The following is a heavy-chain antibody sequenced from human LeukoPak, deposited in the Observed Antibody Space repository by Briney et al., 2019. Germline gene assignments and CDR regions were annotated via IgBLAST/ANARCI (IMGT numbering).Heavy chain of an antibody. CDR2: ISSSSSTI. CDR1: GFTFSSYS. CDR3: ARSAEDIVVVPAAISWFDP. Sequence: GGSLRLSCAASGFTFSSYSMNWVRQAPGKGLEWVSYISSSSSTIYYADSVKGRFTISRDNAKNSLYLQMNSLRAEDTAVYYCARSAEDIVVVPAAISWFDPWGQGTLVTVSS. D-gene: IGHD2-2*01. V-gene: IGHV3-48*01. J-gene: IGHJ5*02.